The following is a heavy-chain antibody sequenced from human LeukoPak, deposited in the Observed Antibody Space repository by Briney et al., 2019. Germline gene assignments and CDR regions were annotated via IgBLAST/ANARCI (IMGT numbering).Heavy chain of an antibody. CDR3: ASYSVCWEHFQY. D-gene: IGHD5/OR15-5a*01. CDR2: IYTSGST. J-gene: IGHJ1*01. V-gene: IGHV4-4*07. CDR1: NGSISRYY. Sequence: PSETLSLTCTVSNGSISRYYWSWIRQPAGKGLEWIGRIYTSGSTRYNPSLKSRVTMSVHMSKNQFSLKLRPVTAADTAVYLCASYSVCWEHFQYWGQGTLVTVSS.